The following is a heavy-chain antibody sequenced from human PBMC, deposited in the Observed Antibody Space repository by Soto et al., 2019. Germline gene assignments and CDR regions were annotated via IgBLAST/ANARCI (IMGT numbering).Heavy chain of an antibody. CDR1: GFTFSSYA. J-gene: IGHJ4*02. Sequence: PGGSLRLSCAASGFTFSSYAMHWVRQAPGKGLEWVAVISYDGGNKYYADSVKGRFTISRDNSKNTLYMQMNSLRAEDTAVYYCARPLRGYSGYDFDYWGQGTLVTVSS. D-gene: IGHD5-12*01. CDR2: ISYDGGNK. CDR3: ARPLRGYSGYDFDY. V-gene: IGHV3-30-3*01.